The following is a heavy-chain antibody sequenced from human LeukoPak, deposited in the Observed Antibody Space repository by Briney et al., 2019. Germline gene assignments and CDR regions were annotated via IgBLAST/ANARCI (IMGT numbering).Heavy chain of an antibody. CDR1: GGSISSSSYY. D-gene: IGHD3-22*01. CDR3: ARPPHLDSSVGDY. Sequence: SETLSLTCTVSGGSISSSSYYWDWIRQPPGKGLEWIGSIYYSGSTYYNPSLKSRVTISVDTSKNQFSLKLSSVTAADTAVYYCARPPHLDSSVGDYWGQGTLVTVSS. V-gene: IGHV4-39*01. J-gene: IGHJ4*02. CDR2: IYYSGST.